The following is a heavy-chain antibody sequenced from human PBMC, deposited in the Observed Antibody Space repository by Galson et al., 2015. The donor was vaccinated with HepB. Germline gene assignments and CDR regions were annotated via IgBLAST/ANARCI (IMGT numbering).Heavy chain of an antibody. Sequence: SLRLSCAASGFTFSSYGMHWVRQAPGKGLEWVAFIRYDGSNKYYADSVKGRFTISRDNSKNTLYLQMNSLRAEDTAVYYCAKEEQQLVQVGYWGQGTLVTVSS. D-gene: IGHD6-13*01. CDR3: AKEEQQLVQVGY. CDR1: GFTFSSYG. J-gene: IGHJ4*02. CDR2: IRYDGSNK. V-gene: IGHV3-30*02.